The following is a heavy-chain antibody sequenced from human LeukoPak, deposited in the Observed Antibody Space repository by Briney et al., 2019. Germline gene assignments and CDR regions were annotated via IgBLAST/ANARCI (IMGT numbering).Heavy chain of an antibody. CDR2: MNQDGSEK. J-gene: IGHJ4*02. V-gene: IGHV3-7*01. CDR3: ARSDSSSWYSLHDY. Sequence: GGSLRLSCAASGSTFSSYWMTWVRQAPGKGLEWVANMNQDGSEKYHVDSVKDRFTISRDNAKNSLYLQMNSLRAEDTAVYFCARSDSSSWYSLHDYWGQGTLVTVSS. D-gene: IGHD6-13*01. CDR1: GSTFSSYW.